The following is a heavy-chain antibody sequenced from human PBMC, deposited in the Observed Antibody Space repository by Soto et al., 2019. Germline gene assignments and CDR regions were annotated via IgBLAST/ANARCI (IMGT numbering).Heavy chain of an antibody. Sequence: PGGSLRLSCAASGFTFSSYSMNWVRQAPGKGLEWVSSISSSSSYIYYADSVKGRFTISRDNAKNSLYLQMNSLRAEDTAVYYCAREHTYYDSSGYSHWGQGTLVTVSS. CDR3: AREHTYYDSSGYSH. V-gene: IGHV3-21*01. D-gene: IGHD3-22*01. J-gene: IGHJ4*02. CDR1: GFTFSSYS. CDR2: ISSSSSYI.